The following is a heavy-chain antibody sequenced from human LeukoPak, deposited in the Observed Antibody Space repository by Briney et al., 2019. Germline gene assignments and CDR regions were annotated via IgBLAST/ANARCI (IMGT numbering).Heavy chain of an antibody. V-gene: IGHV4-4*07. CDR3: ARSVRALGVRGGHYYYYGMDV. Sequence: PSETLSLTCTVSGGSISSYYWSWIRQPAGKALEWIGRIYTSGSTNYNPSLKSRVTMSVDTSKNQFSLKLSSVTAADTAVYYCARSVRALGVRGGHYYYYGMDVWGQGTTVTVSS. CDR2: IYTSGST. CDR1: GGSISSYY. J-gene: IGHJ6*02. D-gene: IGHD3-16*01.